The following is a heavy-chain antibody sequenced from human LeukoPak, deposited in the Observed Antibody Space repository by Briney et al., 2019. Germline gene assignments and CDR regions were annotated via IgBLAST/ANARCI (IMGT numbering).Heavy chain of an antibody. J-gene: IGHJ6*02. CDR1: GFTFSSYS. CDR2: ISSSSSTI. D-gene: IGHD4-23*01. V-gene: IGHV3-48*02. CDR3: ARYGGNLRSNYYYGMDV. Sequence: PGGSLRLSCAASGFTFSSYSMNWVRQAPGKGLERVSYISSSSSTIYYADSVKGRFTISRDNAKNSLYLQMNSLRDDDTAVYHCARYGGNLRSNYYYGMDVWGQGTTVTVSS.